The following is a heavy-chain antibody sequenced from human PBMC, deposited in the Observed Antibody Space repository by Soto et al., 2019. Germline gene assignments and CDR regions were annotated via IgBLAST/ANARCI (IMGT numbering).Heavy chain of an antibody. CDR3: TTGIYYDILTGYHNVAY. D-gene: IGHD3-9*01. J-gene: IGHJ4*02. V-gene: IGHV3-15*04. CDR2: IESKTDGGTA. CDR1: GFNLSHPW. Sequence: PGGSLRLSCVASGFNLSHPWMTWVRQAAGKGLEWVGRIESKTDGGTADYAAPVKGRATISRDDSKNTVYLQMNSLKTEDTAVYYCTTGIYYDILTGYHNVAYWGQGALVTVSS.